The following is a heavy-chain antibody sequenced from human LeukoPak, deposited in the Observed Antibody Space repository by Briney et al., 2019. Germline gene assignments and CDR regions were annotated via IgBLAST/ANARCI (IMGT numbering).Heavy chain of an antibody. CDR2: ISGSGGST. D-gene: IGHD2-2*01. CDR1: GFTFSSYA. J-gene: IGHJ5*02. CDR3: AKEGVPGRGLSWFDP. Sequence: PGGSLRLSCAASGFTFSSYAMSWVRQAPGKELDWVSAISGSGGSTYYADSVKGRFTISRDSSKNTLYLQINSLRAEDTAVYYCAKEGVPGRGLSWFDPWGQGTLVTVSS. V-gene: IGHV3-23*01.